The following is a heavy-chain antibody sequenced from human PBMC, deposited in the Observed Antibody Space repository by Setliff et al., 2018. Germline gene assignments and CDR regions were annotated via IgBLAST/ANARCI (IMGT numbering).Heavy chain of an antibody. V-gene: IGHV1-2*06. CDR2: INPNSGDT. D-gene: IGHD1-20*01. Sequence: ASVKVPCKTSGYPFTDYYIHWVRQAPGQGLEWMGRINPNSGDTNFAQKSQGRVTMTRDTSISTAYMHLRRLRSDDTAVYYCARDLYNCGSDSWGQGTLVTVSS. J-gene: IGHJ4*02. CDR1: GYPFTDYY. CDR3: ARDLYNCGSDS.